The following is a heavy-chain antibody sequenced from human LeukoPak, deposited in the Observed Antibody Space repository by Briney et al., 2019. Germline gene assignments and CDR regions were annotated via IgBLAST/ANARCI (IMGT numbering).Heavy chain of an antibody. CDR3: AKVYYDFWSGPMDV. D-gene: IGHD3-3*01. J-gene: IGHJ6*02. Sequence: SCKASGYTFTSYGISWVRQAPGKGLEWDSAISGSGGSTYYADSVKGRFTISRDNSKNTLYLQMNSLRAEDTAVYYCAKVYYDFWSGPMDVWGQGTTVTVSS. V-gene: IGHV3-23*01. CDR2: ISGSGGST. CDR1: GYTFTSYG.